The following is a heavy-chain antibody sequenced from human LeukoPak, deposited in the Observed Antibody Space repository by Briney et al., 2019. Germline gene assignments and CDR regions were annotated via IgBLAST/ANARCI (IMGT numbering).Heavy chain of an antibody. J-gene: IGHJ4*02. CDR1: GFTFSSSA. D-gene: IGHD2-8*02. CDR2: IAHHGNNK. Sequence: GGSLRLSCGASGFTFSSSAMHWVRQGPGKGLEWVAYIAHHGNNKYYADSVKGRLTISRDNSKGSLYLQMNSLRADDTAVYYCAKDGSWSCTDWGQGTLVRVSS. CDR3: AKDGSWSCTD. V-gene: IGHV3-30*02.